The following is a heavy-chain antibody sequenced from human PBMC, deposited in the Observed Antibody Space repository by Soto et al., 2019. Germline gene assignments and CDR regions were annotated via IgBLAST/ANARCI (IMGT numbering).Heavy chain of an antibody. Sequence: PSETLSLTCTVSAASNSYGGVSGSWIRQSPGKGLEWIGYISHLENTYFHPSFQSRLTMSIDRSRNQFCLNLSSVTAADRAVYYGVRGAGYDPFDYWRKRVLVTVSS. CDR2: ISHLENT. J-gene: IGHJ4*02. V-gene: IGHV4-30-2*06. CDR3: VRGAGYDPFDY. D-gene: IGHD5-12*01. CDR1: AASNSYGGVS.